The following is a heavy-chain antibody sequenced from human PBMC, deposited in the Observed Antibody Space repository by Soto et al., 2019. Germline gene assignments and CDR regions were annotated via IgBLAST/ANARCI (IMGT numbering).Heavy chain of an antibody. CDR1: GGTFSSYA. J-gene: IGHJ6*02. V-gene: IGHV1-69*06. Sequence: SVKVSCKASGGTFSSYAISWVRQAPGQGLEWMGGIIPIFGTANYAQKFQGRATITADKSTSTAYMELSSLRSEDTAVYYCARDRGIAVAGTYYYYGMDVWGQGTTVTVSS. CDR3: ARDRGIAVAGTYYYYGMDV. D-gene: IGHD6-19*01. CDR2: IIPIFGTA.